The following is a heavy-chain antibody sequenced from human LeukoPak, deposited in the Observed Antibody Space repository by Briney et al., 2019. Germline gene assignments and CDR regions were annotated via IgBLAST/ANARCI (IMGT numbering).Heavy chain of an antibody. D-gene: IGHD5-18*01. V-gene: IGHV3-7*01. Sequence: GGSLRLSCAASGFTFSNYWMSWVRQAPGKGLEWVANIKQDGSEKNYVDSVKGRFTISRDNAKNSLYLQMNSLRAEDTAVYYCARESRGYNYGYCFDYWGQGTLVTVSS. CDR3: ARESRGYNYGYCFDY. CDR1: GFTFSNYW. J-gene: IGHJ4*02. CDR2: IKQDGSEK.